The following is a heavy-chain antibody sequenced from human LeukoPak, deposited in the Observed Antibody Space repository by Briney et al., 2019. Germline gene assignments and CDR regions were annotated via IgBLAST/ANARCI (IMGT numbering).Heavy chain of an antibody. CDR3: VREREGSNSEH. D-gene: IGHD1-26*01. CDR1: GFTVSSTY. CDR2: FYSDTNT. J-gene: IGHJ1*01. Sequence: GGSLRLSCAASGFTVSSTYMSWVRQPPGKGLEWASVFYSDTNTNFADSVKGRFTMSRDGSKNTLYLQLNSLRTEDTAIYYCVREREGSNSEHWGQGTLVTVSS. V-gene: IGHV3-53*01.